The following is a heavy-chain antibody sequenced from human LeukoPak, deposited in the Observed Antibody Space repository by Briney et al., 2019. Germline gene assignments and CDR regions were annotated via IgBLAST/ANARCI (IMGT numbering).Heavy chain of an antibody. D-gene: IGHD2-2*01. V-gene: IGHV3-11*04. J-gene: IGHJ2*01. CDR3: ARDPVAMDWYFDL. CDR1: GFTFSDYY. Sequence: PGGSLRLSCVASGFTFSDYYTSWIRQAPGKGLEWVSYISSSGSTIYYADSVKGRFTISRDNAKNSLYLQMNSLRAEDTAVYYCARDPVAMDWYFDLWGRGTLVTVSS. CDR2: ISSSGSTI.